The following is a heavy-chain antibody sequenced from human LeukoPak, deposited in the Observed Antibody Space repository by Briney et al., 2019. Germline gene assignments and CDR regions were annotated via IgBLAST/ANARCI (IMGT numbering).Heavy chain of an antibody. J-gene: IGHJ5*02. D-gene: IGHD3-10*01. V-gene: IGHV1-2*02. CDR1: GYTFTGYY. Sequence: ASVKVSCKASGYTFTGYYMHWVRQAPGQGLEWMGWINPNSGGTNYAQKFQGRVTMTRDTSISTAYMELSRLRSDDTAVYYCARERSSNRFGENWFDPWGQGTLVTVSS. CDR2: INPNSGGT. CDR3: ARERSSNRFGENWFDP.